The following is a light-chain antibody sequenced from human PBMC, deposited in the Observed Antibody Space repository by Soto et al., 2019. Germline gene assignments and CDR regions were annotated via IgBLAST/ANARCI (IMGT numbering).Light chain of an antibody. CDR1: QRVSSSQ. CDR2: GAS. CDR3: QQYGSSPYT. J-gene: IGKJ2*01. Sequence: PGERATLSCRASQRVSSSQLAWYHQKPGQAPRLLIYGASSRATGVPDRFSGSGSGTDFTLSISRLEPEDFAVYYCQQYGSSPYTFGQGTKLEIK. V-gene: IGKV3-20*01.